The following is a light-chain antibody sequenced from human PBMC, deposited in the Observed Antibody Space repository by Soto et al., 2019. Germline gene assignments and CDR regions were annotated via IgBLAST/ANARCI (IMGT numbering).Light chain of an antibody. Sequence: EIVMTQSPATLPVSPGERAALSCRASQSVGSNLAWYQQKPGQAPRLLIYGASTRATGIPARFSGSGSGTEFTLTISSLQAEDSAVYYCQQYNNWPTWTFGQGTKVDIK. CDR1: QSVGSN. CDR2: GAS. CDR3: QQYNNWPTWT. J-gene: IGKJ1*01. V-gene: IGKV3-15*01.